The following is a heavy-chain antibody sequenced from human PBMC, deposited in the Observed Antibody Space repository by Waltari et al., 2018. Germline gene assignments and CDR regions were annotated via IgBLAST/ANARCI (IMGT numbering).Heavy chain of an antibody. CDR3: ARVKIAAAGDYYYYYMDV. V-gene: IGHV4-59*01. J-gene: IGHJ6*03. D-gene: IGHD6-13*01. CDR2: IYYSGST. Sequence: QVQLQESGPGLVKPSETLSLTCTVSGGSISSYYWSWIRQPPGKGLEWIGYIYYSGSTNYNPSLKSRVTISVDTSKNQFSLKLSSVTAADTAVYYCARVKIAAAGDYYYYYMDVWGKGTTVTVSS. CDR1: GGSISSYY.